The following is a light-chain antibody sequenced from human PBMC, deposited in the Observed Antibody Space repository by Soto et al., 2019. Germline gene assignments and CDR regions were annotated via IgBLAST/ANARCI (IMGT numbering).Light chain of an antibody. V-gene: IGKV3-20*01. J-gene: IGKJ1*01. CDR1: QSVSSSY. Sequence: IVLTPSPGTPSLSPGERATLSCRAHQSVSSSYLAWYQQKPGQAPRLLIYRTSNRATGIPDRFSGSGSGTDFTLTISRLEPEDFAVYWCQQYDSSPRTFGQGTKVDIK. CDR2: RTS. CDR3: QQYDSSPRT.